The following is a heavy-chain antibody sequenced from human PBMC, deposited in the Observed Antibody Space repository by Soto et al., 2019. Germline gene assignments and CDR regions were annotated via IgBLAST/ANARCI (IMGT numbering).Heavy chain of an antibody. CDR2: ISSSSSYI. CDR3: ARGRITMVAEFDY. D-gene: IGHD3-10*01. CDR1: GFTFSSYS. V-gene: IGHV3-21*01. J-gene: IGHJ4*02. Sequence: GGSLRLSCAASGFTFSSYSMNWVRQAPGKGLEWVSSISSSSSYIYYADSVKGRFTISRDNAKNSLYLQMNSLRAEDTAVYYCARGRITMVAEFDYWGQGTLVTVSS.